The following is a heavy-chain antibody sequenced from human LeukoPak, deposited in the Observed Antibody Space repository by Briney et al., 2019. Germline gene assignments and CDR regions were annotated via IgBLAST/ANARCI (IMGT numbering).Heavy chain of an antibody. CDR3: AKVSDRDSSGYYWGFEY. J-gene: IGHJ4*02. D-gene: IGHD3-22*01. Sequence: SETLSLTCTVSGGSISGYYWSWIRQPPGKGLECIGYIYYSGSTNYNPPLKSRVTISVDTSGNQFSLKLTSVTAADTAVYYCAKVSDRDSSGYYWGFEYWGQGTLVTVSS. CDR2: IYYSGST. CDR1: GGSISGYY. V-gene: IGHV4-59*08.